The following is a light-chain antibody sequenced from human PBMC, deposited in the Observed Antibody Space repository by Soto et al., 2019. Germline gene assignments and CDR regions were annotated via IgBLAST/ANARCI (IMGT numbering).Light chain of an antibody. Sequence: QSVLAQPASVSGAPGQSIAISCTGTSSDVGGYNYVSWYQQHPGKAPKLMISDVSNRPSGVSNRFSGSKSGNTASLTISGLQAEDEADYYCRSYTSSSTLGGVFGTGTKSPS. CDR1: SSDVGGYNY. J-gene: IGLJ1*01. CDR2: DVS. V-gene: IGLV2-14*01. CDR3: RSYTSSSTLGGV.